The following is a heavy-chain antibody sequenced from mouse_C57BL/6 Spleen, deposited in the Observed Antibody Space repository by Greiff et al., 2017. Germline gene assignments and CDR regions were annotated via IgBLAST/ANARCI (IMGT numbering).Heavy chain of an antibody. Sequence: QVQLKQSGAELARPGASVKLSCKASGYTFTSYGISWVKQRTGQGLEWIGEIYPRSGNTYYNEKFKGKATLTADKSSSTAYMELRSLTSEDSAVYFCARRHYDYDEHVWGTGTTVTVSS. V-gene: IGHV1-81*01. J-gene: IGHJ1*03. CDR2: IYPRSGNT. CDR3: ARRHYDYDEHV. D-gene: IGHD2-4*01. CDR1: GYTFTSYG.